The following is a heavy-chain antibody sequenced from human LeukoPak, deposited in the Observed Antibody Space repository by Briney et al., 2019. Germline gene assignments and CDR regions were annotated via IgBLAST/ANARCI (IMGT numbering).Heavy chain of an antibody. CDR3: GISYTEWLSSLDY. CDR1: GFTFSSYA. CDR2: IWYDETNK. D-gene: IGHD3-3*01. Sequence: PGGSLRLSCAASGFTFSSYAMSWVRQAPGKGLEWVAVIWYDETNKNYADSVKGRFTISRDNSKNTLFLQMNSLRAEDTAVYYCGISYTEWLSSLDYWGQGTLVTVSS. J-gene: IGHJ4*02. V-gene: IGHV3-33*08.